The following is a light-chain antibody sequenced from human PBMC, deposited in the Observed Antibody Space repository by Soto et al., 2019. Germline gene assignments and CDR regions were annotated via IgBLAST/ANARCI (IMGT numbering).Light chain of an antibody. CDR2: AAS. V-gene: IGKV1-39*01. J-gene: IGKJ2*01. Sequence: DIQMTQSPSSLSASVGDRVTITCRASQSISSSLNWYQQKPGKAPKLLIYAASSLQSGVPSRFSGSGSGTEFTLTISSLQPEDSAPYYCQQSYTTPRTFGQGTKLEIK. CDR1: QSISSS. CDR3: QQSYTTPRT.